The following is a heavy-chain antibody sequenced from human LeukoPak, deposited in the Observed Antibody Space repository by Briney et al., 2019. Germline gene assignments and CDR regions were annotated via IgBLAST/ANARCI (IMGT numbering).Heavy chain of an antibody. J-gene: IGHJ5*02. Sequence: SQTLSLTCAVPGGSISSGGYYWSWIRQHPGKGLEWIGYIYYSGSTYYNPSLKSRVTISVDTSKNQFSLKLSSVTAADTAVYYCARGGVVVPAAMRWFDPWGQGTLVTVSS. CDR2: IYYSGST. V-gene: IGHV4-31*11. CDR3: ARGGVVVPAAMRWFDP. CDR1: GGSISSGGYY. D-gene: IGHD2-2*01.